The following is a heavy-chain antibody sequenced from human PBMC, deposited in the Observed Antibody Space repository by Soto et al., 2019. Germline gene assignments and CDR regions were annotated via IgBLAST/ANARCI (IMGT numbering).Heavy chain of an antibody. J-gene: IGHJ4*02. CDR1: GYTFTNYW. D-gene: IGHD3-16*01. V-gene: IGHV5-51*01. CDR3: ARRGRGNWAFDY. CDR2: IYPGDSDT. Sequence: GESLKISCEGSGYTFTNYWIGWVRQMPGKGLEWMGIIYPGDSDTRYSPSFQGQVTFSADKSTTSAYLQWSSLKASDTAIYFCARRGRGNWAFDYWGQGTLVTVSS.